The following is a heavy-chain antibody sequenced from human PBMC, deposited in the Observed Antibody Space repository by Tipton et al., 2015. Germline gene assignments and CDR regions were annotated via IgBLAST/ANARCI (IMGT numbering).Heavy chain of an antibody. D-gene: IGHD3-10*01. CDR2: IFYSGAT. Sequence: TLSLTCTVSGGSISNSNNYWGWIRQPPGKGLEYIGYIFYSGATNYNPSLKSRVSLSVDPAKNQISLTLTSVTAADTAVYYCARRMDSGTCPVDDWGQGTLVADSA. CDR1: GGSISNSNNY. V-gene: IGHV4-61*05. J-gene: IGHJ4*02. CDR3: ARRMDSGTCPVDD.